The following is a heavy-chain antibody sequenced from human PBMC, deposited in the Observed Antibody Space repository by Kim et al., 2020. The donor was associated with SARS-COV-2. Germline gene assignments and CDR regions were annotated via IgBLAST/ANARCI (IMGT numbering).Heavy chain of an antibody. D-gene: IGHD6-19*01. Sequence: GGSLRLSCAASGFTFSNYAMTWVRQAPGKGLEWVSIISSNGAATSYADSVKGRFTISRDKSKKTLYLQMDSLGAEDTAVYYCTRRPPRPLAGIYPYHGMDVWGQGTTVTVSS. CDR2: ISSNGAAT. CDR1: GFTFSNYA. V-gene: IGHV3-23*01. J-gene: IGHJ6*02. CDR3: TRRPPRPLAGIYPYHGMDV.